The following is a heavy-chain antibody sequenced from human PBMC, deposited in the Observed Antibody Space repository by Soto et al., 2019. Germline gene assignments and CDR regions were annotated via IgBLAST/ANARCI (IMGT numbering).Heavy chain of an antibody. Sequence: EVQILESGGGLVQPGGSLRLSCAASGFTFISSAMNWVRQAPGKGLEWVSVISGSDGRTYYADSVKGRFTISRDNSKNTLYLDINSLRAEDTAVYYCSKSLDINWKNWFDPWGQGTLVTVSS. CDR1: GFTFISSA. D-gene: IGHD1-1*01. CDR2: ISGSDGRT. CDR3: SKSLDINWKNWFDP. V-gene: IGHV3-23*01. J-gene: IGHJ5*02.